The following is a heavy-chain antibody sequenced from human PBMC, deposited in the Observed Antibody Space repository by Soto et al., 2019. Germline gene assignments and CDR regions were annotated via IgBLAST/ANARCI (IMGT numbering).Heavy chain of an antibody. J-gene: IGHJ5*01. CDR1: RGAFGDYW. D-gene: IGHD3-10*02. Sequence: EVQLVESGGGLVQPGGSLRLSCEASRGAFGDYWMHWVRQAPGKGLVWVSRINRDANDIIYTDSVEGRFTASRDNAKNMLFLKMHSLRGEGTAVYYRARDVPHNWFDSWGQGTLVTVSS. V-gene: IGHV3-74*01. CDR2: INRDANDI. CDR3: ARDVPHNWFDS.